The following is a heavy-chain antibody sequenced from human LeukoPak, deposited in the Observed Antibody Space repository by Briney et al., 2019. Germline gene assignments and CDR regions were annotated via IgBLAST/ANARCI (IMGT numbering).Heavy chain of an antibody. CDR3: ASGLYTAAGFDY. J-gene: IGHJ4*02. CDR1: GGSISSYY. D-gene: IGHD6-13*01. CDR2: IYTSGST. Sequence: SETLSLTCTVSGGSISSYYWSWIRQPPGKGLEWIGYIYTSGSTNHNPSLKSRVTISVDTSKNQFSLKLSSVTAADTAVYYCASGLYTAAGFDYWGQGTLVTVSS. V-gene: IGHV4-4*09.